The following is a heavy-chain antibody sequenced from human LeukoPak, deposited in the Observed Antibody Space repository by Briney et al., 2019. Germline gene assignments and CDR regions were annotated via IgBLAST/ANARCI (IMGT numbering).Heavy chain of an antibody. CDR2: INQDGSVK. D-gene: IGHD3-22*01. CDR1: GFTFSNYW. CDR3: APSDDSSGCD. V-gene: IGHV3-7*01. Sequence: GGSLRLSRAASGFTFSNYWMSWVRQAPGKGLQWVANINQDGSVKYYVESVKGRFTISRDNAKNSVYLQMNSLRAEDTAVYYCAPSDDSSGCDWGQGTLVTVSS. J-gene: IGHJ4*02.